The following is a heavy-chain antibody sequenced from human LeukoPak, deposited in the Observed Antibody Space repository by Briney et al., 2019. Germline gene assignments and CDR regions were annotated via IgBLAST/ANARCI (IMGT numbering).Heavy chain of an antibody. CDR2: IYWNDDK. J-gene: IGHJ4*02. CDR1: GFSLSTSGVG. Sequence: SGPTLVNPTQTLTLTCTFSGFSLSTSGVGVGWIRQPPGKALEWLALIYWNDDKRYSPSLNSRLTITKDTSKNQVVLTMTNMDPVDTATYYCTHRHAIVGATTYFDYWGQGTLVTVSS. V-gene: IGHV2-5*01. D-gene: IGHD1-26*01. CDR3: THRHAIVGATTYFDY.